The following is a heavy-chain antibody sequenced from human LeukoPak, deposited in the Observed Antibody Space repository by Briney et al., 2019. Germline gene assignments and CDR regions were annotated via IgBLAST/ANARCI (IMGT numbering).Heavy chain of an antibody. Sequence: GGSLRLSCAASGLTVSSSYMSWVRQAPGKGPEWVSLIYSSGSTYYTDSVKGRFTISRDNSKNTLYLQMNSLRAEDTAVYYCAGDAGGSPFDYWGQGTLVTVSS. CDR2: IYSSGST. D-gene: IGHD2-15*01. J-gene: IGHJ4*02. CDR1: GLTVSSSY. CDR3: AGDAGGSPFDY. V-gene: IGHV3-66*01.